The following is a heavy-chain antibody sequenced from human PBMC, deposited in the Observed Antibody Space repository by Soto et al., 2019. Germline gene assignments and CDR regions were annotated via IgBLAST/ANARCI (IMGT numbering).Heavy chain of an antibody. D-gene: IGHD6-6*01. CDR3: AKAARPTYFDY. CDR1: GGTFSSYT. CDR2: IIPILGIA. Sequence: ASVKVSCKASGGTFSSYTISWVRQAPGQGLEWMGRIIPILGIANYAQKFQGRVTITADKSTSTAYMELSSLRSEDTAVYYCAKAARPTYFDYWGQGTLVTVSS. J-gene: IGHJ4*02. V-gene: IGHV1-69*02.